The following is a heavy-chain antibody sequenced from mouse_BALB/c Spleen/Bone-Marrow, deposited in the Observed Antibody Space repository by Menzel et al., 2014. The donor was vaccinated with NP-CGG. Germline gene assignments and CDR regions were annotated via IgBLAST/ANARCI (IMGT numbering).Heavy chain of an antibody. CDR2: INPDSTTI. CDR3: ARLGYYGGFAY. D-gene: IGHD2-3*01. Sequence: EAGGVDFSRYWMGWVRQAPGKGLGWIGEINPDSTTINYTPSLKYKFIISRDNAKNTLFLQMSNVRSEDTALYYCARLGYYGGFAYWGQGTLVTVSA. J-gene: IGHJ3*01. CDR1: GVDFSRYW. V-gene: IGHV4-1*02.